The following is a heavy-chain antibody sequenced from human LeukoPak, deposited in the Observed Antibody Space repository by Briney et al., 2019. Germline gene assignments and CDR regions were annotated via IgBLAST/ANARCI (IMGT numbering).Heavy chain of an antibody. D-gene: IGHD5-18*01. V-gene: IGHV4-59*01. CDR1: GGSISSYY. CDR3: ARDLGGGYSYV. CDR2: MYYSGST. J-gene: IGHJ4*02. Sequence: SETLSLTCTVSGGSISSYYWSWIRQPPGKGLEWIGYMYYSGSTNYNPSLKSRVTISVDTSKNQFSLKLSSVTAADTAVYYCARDLGGGYSYVWGQGTLVSVSS.